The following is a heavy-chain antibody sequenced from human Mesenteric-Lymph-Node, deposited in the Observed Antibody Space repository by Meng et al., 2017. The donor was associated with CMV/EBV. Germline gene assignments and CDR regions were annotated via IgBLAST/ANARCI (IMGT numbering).Heavy chain of an antibody. CDR3: ARDRGMYYYDSSAEIYYYYYGMDV. D-gene: IGHD3-22*01. V-gene: IGHV1-8*03. CDR2: MNPNSGNT. J-gene: IGHJ6*02. CDR1: GYTFTSYD. Sequence: ASVKVSCKASGYTFTSYDINWVRQATGQGLEWMGWMNPNSGNTGYAQKFQGRVTITRNTSISTAYMELSSLRSEDTAVYYCARDRGMYYYDSSAEIYYYYYGMDVWGQGTTVTVSS.